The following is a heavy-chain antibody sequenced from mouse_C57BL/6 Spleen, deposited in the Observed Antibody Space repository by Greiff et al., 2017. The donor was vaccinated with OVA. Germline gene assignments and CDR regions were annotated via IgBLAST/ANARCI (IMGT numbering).Heavy chain of an antibody. D-gene: IGHD3-1*01. Sequence: EVMLVESGGGLVKPGGSLKLSCAASGFTFSSYAMPWVRQTPEKRLEWVATISDGGSYTYYPDNVKGRFTISRDNAKNNLYLQMSHLKSEDTAMYYCARDAGAPWVACWGQGTLVTVSA. V-gene: IGHV5-4*01. CDR2: ISDGGSYT. J-gene: IGHJ3*01. CDR1: GFTFSSYA. CDR3: ARDAGAPWVAC.